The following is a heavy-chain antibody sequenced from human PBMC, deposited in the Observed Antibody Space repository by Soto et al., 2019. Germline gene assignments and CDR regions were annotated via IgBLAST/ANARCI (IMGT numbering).Heavy chain of an antibody. J-gene: IGHJ4*02. CDR1: GFTFSSYS. CDR2: ITRTSSTV. CDR3: ARDLTYSGDYSFAY. Sequence: AGGSLRLSCAASGFTFSSYSMNWVRQAPGKGLEWISYITRTSSTVYYADSVKGRFTISRDNAKNSLYLHMNSLRAEDTAIYYCARDLTYSGDYSFAYWGQGTLVTVSS. V-gene: IGHV3-48*01. D-gene: IGHD4-17*01.